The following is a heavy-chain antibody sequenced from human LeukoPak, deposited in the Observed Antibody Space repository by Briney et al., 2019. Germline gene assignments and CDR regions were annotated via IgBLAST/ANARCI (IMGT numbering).Heavy chain of an antibody. Sequence: QPGGSLRLSCAASGFTFSNYWMHWVRQAPGKGLVWVSHINTDGSITSYADSVKGRFTISRDNAKNTLYLQMNSLRAEDTAVYYCARVMVTTGFGYWGQGTLVTVSS. V-gene: IGHV3-74*01. D-gene: IGHD4-17*01. J-gene: IGHJ4*02. CDR3: ARVMVTTGFGY. CDR1: GFTFSNYW. CDR2: INTDGSIT.